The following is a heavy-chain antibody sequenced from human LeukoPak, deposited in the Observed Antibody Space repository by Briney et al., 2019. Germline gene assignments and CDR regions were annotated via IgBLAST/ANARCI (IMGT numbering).Heavy chain of an antibody. CDR2: IYPSDSDT. J-gene: IGHJ4*02. CDR1: GYTFSTNW. D-gene: IGHD1-26*01. CDR3: ARIYGRNFDL. V-gene: IGHV5-51*01. Sequence: GESLKISCKGSGYTFSTNWIGWVRQMPGKGLEWMGIIYPSDSDTTYSPSFQGQVTISVDKSISTAYLQWRSLKASDTAMYYCARIYGRNFDLWGQGTLVTVSS.